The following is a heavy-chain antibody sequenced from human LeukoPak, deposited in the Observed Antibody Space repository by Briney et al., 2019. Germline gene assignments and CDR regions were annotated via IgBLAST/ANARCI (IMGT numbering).Heavy chain of an antibody. CDR3: AKDKRGGSYYPPIDY. D-gene: IGHD1-26*01. V-gene: IGHV3-23*01. CDR2: ISGSGGST. Sequence: PGGSLRLSCAASGFTFSSYAMSWVRQAPGKGLEWVSAISGSGGSTYYADSVKGRFTISRDNSKNTLYLQMNSLRAEDTAVYYCAKDKRGGSYYPPIDYWGQGTLVTVSS. CDR1: GFTFSSYA. J-gene: IGHJ4*02.